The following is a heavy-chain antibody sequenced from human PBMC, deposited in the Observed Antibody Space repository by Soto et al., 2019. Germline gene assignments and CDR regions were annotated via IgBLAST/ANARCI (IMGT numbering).Heavy chain of an antibody. Sequence: QVQLVESGGGVVQPGRSLRLCCAASGFTFSSYGMHWVRQAPGKGLEWVAVISYDGSNKYYADSVKGRFTISRDNSKNPLYLQMNSLRAEDTAVYYCATVARGSGRFDYWGQGTLVTVSS. CDR1: GFTFSSYG. D-gene: IGHD3-10*01. CDR2: ISYDGSNK. J-gene: IGHJ4*02. CDR3: ATVARGSGRFDY. V-gene: IGHV3-30*03.